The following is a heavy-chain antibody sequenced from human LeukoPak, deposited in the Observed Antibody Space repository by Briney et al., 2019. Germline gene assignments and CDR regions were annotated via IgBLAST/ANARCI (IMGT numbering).Heavy chain of an antibody. CDR1: GFTFSSYS. D-gene: IGHD3-22*01. CDR3: ARAVNYYDSSGYFDY. J-gene: IGHJ4*02. Sequence: GGSLRLSCAASGFTFSSYSMSWVRQAPGKGLEWVSVIYSGGSTYYADSVRGRFTISRDNSKNTLYLQMNSLRAEDTAVYYCARAVNYYDSSGYFDYWGQGTLVTVSS. CDR2: IYSGGST. V-gene: IGHV3-53*01.